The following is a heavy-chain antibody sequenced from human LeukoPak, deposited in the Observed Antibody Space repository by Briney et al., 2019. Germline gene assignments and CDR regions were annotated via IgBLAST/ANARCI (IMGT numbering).Heavy chain of an antibody. CDR3: AKDDSGYDFPNWFDP. CDR1: VLTSSSYG. V-gene: IGHV3-30*18. Sequence: VGSPRPSSAPSVLTSSSYGMHCGGQAPGKGGGGGAVLSYGRNNKYYVDSVKGRFTISRDNSKNTLYLQMNSLRAEDTAVYYCAKDDSGYDFPNWFDPWGQGTLVTVSS. J-gene: IGHJ5*02. D-gene: IGHD5-12*01. CDR2: LSYGRNNK.